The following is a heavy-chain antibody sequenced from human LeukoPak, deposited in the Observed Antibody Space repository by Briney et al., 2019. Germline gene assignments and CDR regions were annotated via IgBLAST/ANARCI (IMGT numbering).Heavy chain of an antibody. Sequence: GGSLRLSCAASGFTFSSYAMSWIRQAPGKGLEWVSYVSSSGSTIYYADSVKGRFTISRDNAKNSLYLQMNSLRAEDTAVYYCARDIAAAGNYFDYWGQGTLVTVSS. J-gene: IGHJ4*02. D-gene: IGHD6-13*01. CDR1: GFTFSSYA. CDR2: VSSSGSTI. CDR3: ARDIAAAGNYFDY. V-gene: IGHV3-11*01.